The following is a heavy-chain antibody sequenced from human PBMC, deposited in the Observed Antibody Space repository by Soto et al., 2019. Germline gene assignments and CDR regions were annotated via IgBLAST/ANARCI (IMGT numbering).Heavy chain of an antibody. Sequence: EGSLRLSCAASGFTFSSYSMNWVRQAPGKGLEWVSYISSSSTIYYADSVKGRFTISRDNAKNSLYLQMNSLRDEDTAVYYCARDATVYQLLAVCEFDYWGQGTLLTISS. D-gene: IGHD2-2*01. V-gene: IGHV3-48*02. J-gene: IGHJ4*02. CDR2: ISSSSTI. CDR3: ARDATVYQLLAVCEFDY. CDR1: GFTFSSYS.